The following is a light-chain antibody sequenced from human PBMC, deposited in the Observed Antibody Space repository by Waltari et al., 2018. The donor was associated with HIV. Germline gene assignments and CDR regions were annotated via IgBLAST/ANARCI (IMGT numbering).Light chain of an antibody. CDR1: RSDVGSYNL. CDR2: EVS. J-gene: IGLJ3*02. V-gene: IGLV2-23*02. CDR3: CADAGSSALV. Sequence: QSALTQPASVSGSPGRSITISCAGTRSDVGSYNLVSWYQQHPGKAPKLMIYEVSQRPSGVSSRFSRSQSGNTASLTSTGLQAEDEAEYYGCADAGSSALVFGGASKLTGL.